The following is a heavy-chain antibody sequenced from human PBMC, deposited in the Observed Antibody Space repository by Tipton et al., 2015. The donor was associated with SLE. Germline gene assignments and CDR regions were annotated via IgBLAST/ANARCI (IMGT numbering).Heavy chain of an antibody. CDR2: IYCSENPCNHPNT. CDR3: ARLGWSDFD. V-gene: IGHV4-39*06. D-gene: IGHD3-3*01. CDR1: GDSISSNTYY. Sequence: LRLSCTVSGDSISSNTYYWGWVRQPPGKGLEWVANIYCSENPCNHPNTYYNPSLKSRVLISVDTSKSQVALRLSFVTAADTAVYYGARLGWSDFDWGRGTLVTVSS. J-gene: IGHJ4*02.